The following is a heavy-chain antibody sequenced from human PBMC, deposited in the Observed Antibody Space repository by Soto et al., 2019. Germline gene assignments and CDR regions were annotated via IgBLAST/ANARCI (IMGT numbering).Heavy chain of an antibody. CDR2: IYYSGST. CDR3: ARQRTSVVTQAYFDE. CDR1: GDSTSSRSYY. V-gene: IGHV4-39*01. J-gene: IGHJ4*02. Sequence: SETLSLTCTVTGDSTSSRSYYWGWIRQPPGKGLEWIGSIYYSGSTYNNPSLRSRVSMSIDTSKDQFSLKLKSVTAADTALYFCARQRTSVVTQAYFDEWGPGSLVTVSS. D-gene: IGHD2-21*02.